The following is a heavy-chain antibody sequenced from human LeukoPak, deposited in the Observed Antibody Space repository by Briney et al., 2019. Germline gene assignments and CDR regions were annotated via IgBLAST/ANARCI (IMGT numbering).Heavy chain of an antibody. CDR2: VSYSSSTI. CDR1: GFTFSSHS. CDR3: AREAHIVRGVNPLDS. V-gene: IGHV3-48*02. J-gene: IGHJ5*01. Sequence: GGSLRLSCAASGFTFSSHSTNWVRQAPGKGLEWISYVSYSSSTIYYADSVKGRFTISRDNAKNSLYLQMNSLRDEDTAVYYCAREAHIVRGVNPLDSWGQGTLVTVSS. D-gene: IGHD3-10*01.